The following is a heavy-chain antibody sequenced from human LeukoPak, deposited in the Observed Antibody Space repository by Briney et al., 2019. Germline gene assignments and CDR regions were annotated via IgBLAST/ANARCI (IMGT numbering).Heavy chain of an antibody. CDR3: ARVRGSGYYFDY. V-gene: IGHV4-30-2*01. CDR2: IYHSGST. D-gene: IGHD3-10*01. Sequence: SQTLFLTCAVSGVSISSGGYSWSWIRQPPGKGLEWIGYIYHSGSTYYNPSLKSRVTISVDRSKNQFSLKLSSVTAADTAVYYCARVRGSGYYFDYWGQGTLVTVSS. J-gene: IGHJ4*02. CDR1: GVSISSGGYS.